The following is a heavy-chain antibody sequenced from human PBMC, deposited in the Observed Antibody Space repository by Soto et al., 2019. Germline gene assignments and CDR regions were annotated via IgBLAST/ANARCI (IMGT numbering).Heavy chain of an antibody. J-gene: IGHJ4*02. CDR2: IYPGDSDT. CDR1: GYRFTSYW. CDR3: ARPSDVGLASSFEY. V-gene: IGHV5-51*01. Sequence: GESLKISCKGSGYRFTSYWIGWVRQMPGKGLEWMGIIYPGDSDTRYSPSFQGQVTISADRSISSAYLQWSSLKASDTAMYYCARPSDVGLASSFEYWGQGTLVTVSS.